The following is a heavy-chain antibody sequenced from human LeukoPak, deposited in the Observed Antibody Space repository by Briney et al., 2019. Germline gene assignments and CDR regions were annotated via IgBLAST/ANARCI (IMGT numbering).Heavy chain of an antibody. CDR1: GGSISSSNYY. CDR3: ARETHSKYSSSSLHLDY. V-gene: IGHV4-39*07. J-gene: IGHJ4*02. Sequence: PSETLSLTCTVSGGSISSSNYYWGWIRQPPGKGLEWIGSIYYTGSTYYNPSLNSRVTISVDTSKNQFSLRLSSVTAADTAVYYCARETHSKYSSSSLHLDYWGQGTLVTVSS. CDR2: IYYTGST. D-gene: IGHD6-6*01.